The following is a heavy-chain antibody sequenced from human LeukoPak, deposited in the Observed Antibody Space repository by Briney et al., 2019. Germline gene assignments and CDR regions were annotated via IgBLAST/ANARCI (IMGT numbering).Heavy chain of an antibody. CDR2: IEPSSGGT. D-gene: IGHD1-26*01. CDR3: ARRLKAGGDF. J-gene: IGHJ4*02. CDR1: GYTFNDHY. Sequence: GASVKVSCKTSGYTFNDHYIYWGRQAPGQGLEWMGRIEPSSGGTNYAQKFQGRVTLTRDTSIRTAYMDLKRLTSDDTATYYCARRLKAGGDFWGQGTLVTVSS. V-gene: IGHV1-2*06.